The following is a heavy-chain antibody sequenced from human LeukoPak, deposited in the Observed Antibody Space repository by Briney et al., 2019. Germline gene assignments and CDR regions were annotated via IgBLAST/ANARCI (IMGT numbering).Heavy chain of an antibody. J-gene: IGHJ4*02. CDR1: GYTFTSYD. CDR3: ARDPSGYDFWSGYWDY. D-gene: IGHD3-3*01. Sequence: ASVKVSCKASGYTFTSYDINWVRQATGQGLEWMGWMNPNSGNTGYAQKFQGRVTITRNTSINTAYMELSSLRSEDTAVYYCARDPSGYDFWSGYWDYWGQGTLVTVSS. CDR2: MNPNSGNT. V-gene: IGHV1-8*03.